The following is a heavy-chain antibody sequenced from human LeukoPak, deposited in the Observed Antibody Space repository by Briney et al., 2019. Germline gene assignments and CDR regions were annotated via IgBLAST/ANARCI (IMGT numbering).Heavy chain of an antibody. V-gene: IGHV3-7*01. D-gene: IGHD3-3*01. CDR2: IKQDGSEK. J-gene: IGHJ6*03. CDR1: GFTFSSYW. CDR3: ARDGGPTYYDFWSAVRYYYYMDV. Sequence: GGSLRLSCAASGFTFSSYWMSWVRQAPGKGLEWVANIKQDGSEKYYVDSVKGRFTISRDNAKNSLYLQMNSLRAEDTAVYYCARDGGPTYYDFWSAVRYYYYMDVWGKGTTVTVSS.